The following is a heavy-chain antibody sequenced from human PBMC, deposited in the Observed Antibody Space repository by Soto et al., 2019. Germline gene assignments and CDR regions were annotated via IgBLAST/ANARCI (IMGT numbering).Heavy chain of an antibody. CDR3: ARYDFGTFDY. J-gene: IGHJ4*02. V-gene: IGHV4-4*02. D-gene: IGHD4-17*01. CDR1: GDSISSSFW. Sequence: TLTLTCAVSGDSISSSFWWSWVRQPPGKGLEWIGEIYHTESTVYNPSLKSRVTISVDKSKNQFSLNLDSVTAADTAVYYCARYDFGTFDYWGRGILVTVSS. CDR2: IYHTEST.